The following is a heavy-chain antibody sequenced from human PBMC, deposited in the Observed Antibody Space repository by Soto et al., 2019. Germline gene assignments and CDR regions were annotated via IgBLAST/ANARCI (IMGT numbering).Heavy chain of an antibody. CDR3: ARAKNFGSGELDY. Sequence: QVQLVQSGAEVKKPGASVKVSCKASGYTFTGHYILCVRQAPGQGLEWMGWVNPISGGTIYAQKFLGWVTMTRDTSTSTAYLELRSLTSDATAVYYCARAKNFGSGELDYWGQGTLVTVSS. J-gene: IGHJ4*02. CDR1: GYTFTGHY. D-gene: IGHD3-10*01. CDR2: VNPISGGT. V-gene: IGHV1-2*04.